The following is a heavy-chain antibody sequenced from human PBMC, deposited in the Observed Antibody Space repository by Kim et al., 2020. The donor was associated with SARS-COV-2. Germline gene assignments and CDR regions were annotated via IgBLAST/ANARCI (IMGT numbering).Heavy chain of an antibody. J-gene: IGHJ4*02. D-gene: IGHD3-10*01. CDR3: ARDGQISGSYPPPCDY. Sequence: QIIQGRVTTTRDTAANTAYMELSSLRSEDTAVYYCARDGQISGSYPPPCDYWGQGTLVTVSS. V-gene: IGHV1-3*01.